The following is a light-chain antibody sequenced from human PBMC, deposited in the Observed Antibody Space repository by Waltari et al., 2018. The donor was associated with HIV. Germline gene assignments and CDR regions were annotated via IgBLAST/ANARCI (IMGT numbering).Light chain of an antibody. Sequence: DIQMTQSPSTLSASVGDRVTITCRASQSISTWLAWYQQKPGKAPKLLIYKASSLESWVPSRFSGSGSGTEFSLTISSLQPGDCATYYCLQYNSYWTFGQGTKVEIK. V-gene: IGKV1-5*03. J-gene: IGKJ1*01. CDR2: KAS. CDR3: LQYNSYWT. CDR1: QSISTW.